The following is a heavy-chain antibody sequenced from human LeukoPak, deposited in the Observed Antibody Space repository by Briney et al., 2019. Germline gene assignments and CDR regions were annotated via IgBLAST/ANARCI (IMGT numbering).Heavy chain of an antibody. CDR3: AKGANQGGGLGYCSSTSCPPDY. CDR1: GFTFSSYA. CDR2: ISGSGGST. V-gene: IGHV3-23*01. D-gene: IGHD2-2*01. J-gene: IGHJ4*02. Sequence: GGSLRLSCAASGFTFSSYAMSWVRQAPGKGLEWVSAISGSGGSTYYADSVKGRFTISKDNSKNTLYLQMNSLRAEDTAVYYCAKGANQGGGLGYCSSTSCPPDYWGQGTLVTVSS.